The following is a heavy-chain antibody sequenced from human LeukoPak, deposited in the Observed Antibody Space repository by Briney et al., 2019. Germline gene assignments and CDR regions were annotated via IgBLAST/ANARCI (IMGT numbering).Heavy chain of an antibody. CDR2: ISYSGKT. D-gene: IGHD3-3*01. J-gene: IGHJ4*02. V-gene: IGHV4-39*01. Sequence: PSETLSLTCAVSGDSITNIISYWAWIRQAPGEGLEWMGTISYSGKTYYNPSFRSRITISVDTSKSQFSLNLTSVTAADTALFYCARHQGSPFSSGYGVWGPGTRVTVSS. CDR3: ARHQGSPFSSGYGV. CDR1: GDSITNIISY.